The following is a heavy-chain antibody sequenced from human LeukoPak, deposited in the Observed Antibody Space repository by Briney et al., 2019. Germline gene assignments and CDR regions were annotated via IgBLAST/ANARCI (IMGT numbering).Heavy chain of an antibody. V-gene: IGHV3-23*01. D-gene: IGHD5-18*01. CDR2: ISGSGCST. CDR1: GLTFSSYA. CDR3: AKAHRKGFNSYGASFDY. Sequence: GGSLRLSCAASGLTFSSYAMSWVRQAPGKGLEWVSAISGSGCSTYYADSVEGRFTISRHNSKNTLYLQMNSLRAEDTAVYYCAKAHRKGFNSYGASFDYWGQGTLVTVSS. J-gene: IGHJ4*02.